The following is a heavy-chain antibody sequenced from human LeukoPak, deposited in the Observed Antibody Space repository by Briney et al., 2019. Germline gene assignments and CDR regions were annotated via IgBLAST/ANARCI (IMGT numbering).Heavy chain of an antibody. V-gene: IGHV4-30-4*01. J-gene: IGHJ4*02. CDR3: ARGMFGSIFGVVTDNDYFDY. CDR1: AGSISSGDYY. CDR2: IYYSGST. Sequence: SQTLSLTCTVSAGSISSGDYYWRWIRQPPGKGLEWIGYIYYSGSTYYNPSLKSRVTISVDTSKNQFSLKLSSVTAADTAVYYCARGMFGSIFGVVTDNDYFDYWGQGTLVTVSS. D-gene: IGHD3-3*01.